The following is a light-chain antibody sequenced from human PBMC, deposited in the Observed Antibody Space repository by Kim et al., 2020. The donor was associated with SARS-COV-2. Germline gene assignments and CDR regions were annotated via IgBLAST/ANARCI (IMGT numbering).Light chain of an antibody. CDR2: DVS. CDR3: PAYTTTTWV. Sequence: QSALTQPASVSGSPGQSLTISCTGTSSDVGGYNYVSWYQQHPGKAPKLMIYDVSKGPSEVSNRFSGSKSANTASLTISGLQAEDEADYYCPAYTTTTWVFGGGTRLTVL. CDR1: SSDVGGYNY. J-gene: IGLJ3*02. V-gene: IGLV2-14*01.